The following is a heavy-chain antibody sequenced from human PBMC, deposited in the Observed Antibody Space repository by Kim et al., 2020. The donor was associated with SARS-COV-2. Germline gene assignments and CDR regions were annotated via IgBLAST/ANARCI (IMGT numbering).Heavy chain of an antibody. CDR3: ARETTYYGSVDP. J-gene: IGHJ5*02. Sequence: NYAQKVQGRVTITADESTSTAYMELSSLRSEDTAVYYCARETTYYGSVDPWGQGTLVTVSS. D-gene: IGHD3-10*01. V-gene: IGHV1-69*01.